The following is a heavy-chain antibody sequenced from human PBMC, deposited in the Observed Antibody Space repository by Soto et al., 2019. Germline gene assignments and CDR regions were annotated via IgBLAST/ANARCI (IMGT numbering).Heavy chain of an antibody. Sequence: WGWIRQPPGKGLEWIGSIYYSGSTYYNPSLKSRVTISVDTSKNQFSLKLSSVTAADTAVYYCARTQGRSMLYYYYGMDVWGQGTTVTVSS. CDR3: ARTQGRSMLYYYYGMDV. CDR2: IYYSGST. D-gene: IGHD2-8*01. J-gene: IGHJ6*02. V-gene: IGHV4-39*01.